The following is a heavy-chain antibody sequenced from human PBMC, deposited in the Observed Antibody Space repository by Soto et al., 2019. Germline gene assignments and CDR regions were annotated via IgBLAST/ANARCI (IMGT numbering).Heavy chain of an antibody. D-gene: IGHD6-13*01. CDR2: IYYSGST. V-gene: IGHV4-59*01. CDR3: AREGRFAADGRVWFDP. Sequence: SETLSLTCTVSGGSISSYYWSWIRQPPGKGLEWIGYIYYSGSTNYNSSLKSRVTISVDTSKNQFSLKLSSVTAADTAVYYCAREGRFAADGRVWFDPWGQGILVTVSS. J-gene: IGHJ5*02. CDR1: GGSISSYY.